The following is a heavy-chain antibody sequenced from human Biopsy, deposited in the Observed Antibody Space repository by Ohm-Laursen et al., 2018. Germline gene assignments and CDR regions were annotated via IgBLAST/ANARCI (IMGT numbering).Heavy chain of an antibody. CDR2: IRSGGDYM. V-gene: IGHV3-21*01. D-gene: IGHD1-1*01. CDR3: ARDQRGPSLLEAKLTPNYFDY. CDR1: GFTLGYYS. J-gene: IGHJ4*02. Sequence: SLRLSCAASGFTLGYYSMTWVRQAPGKGLEWVSSIRSGGDYMFYADSVKGRFTISRDNAKNSLYLQMNSLRAEDTAVYYCARDQRGPSLLEAKLTPNYFDYWGRGSLVTVSS.